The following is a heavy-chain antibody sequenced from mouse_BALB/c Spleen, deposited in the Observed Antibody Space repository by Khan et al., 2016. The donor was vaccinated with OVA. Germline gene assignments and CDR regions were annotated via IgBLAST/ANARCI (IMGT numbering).Heavy chain of an antibody. CDR3: TRSGYGTFAY. V-gene: IGHV1S81*02. J-gene: IGHJ3*01. Sequence: QVQLQQSGAELVKPGASVKLSCKASGYTFTSYYIYWVKQRPGQGLEWIGEINPSDGATNFNEKFKSKATLSVDKSSHTAYMQLSSLTSEDAAVYDCTRSGYGTFAYWGQGTLVTVSA. CDR2: INPSDGAT. D-gene: IGHD4-1*01. CDR1: GYTFTSYY.